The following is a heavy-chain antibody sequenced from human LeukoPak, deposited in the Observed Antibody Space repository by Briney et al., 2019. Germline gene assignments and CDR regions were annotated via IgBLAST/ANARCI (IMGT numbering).Heavy chain of an antibody. CDR3: ARASQSSPYYDILTGYPSEY. J-gene: IGHJ4*02. CDR2: IYYRGST. D-gene: IGHD3-9*01. CDR1: GASITRGGYY. V-gene: IGHV4-31*03. Sequence: SGTRSLTGTVPGASITRGGYYGSWIRQHPGKGLGWIGSIYYRGSTYYNPSLKSRVTISVDTSKNQFSLKLSSVTAADTAVYYCARASQSSPYYDILTGYPSEYWGQGTLVTVSS.